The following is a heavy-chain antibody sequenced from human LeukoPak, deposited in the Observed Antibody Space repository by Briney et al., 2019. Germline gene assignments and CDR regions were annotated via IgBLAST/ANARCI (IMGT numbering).Heavy chain of an antibody. D-gene: IGHD6-13*01. CDR2: IIPIFGTA. J-gene: IGHJ5*02. Sequence: SVKVSCKASGGTFSSYAISWVRQAPGQGLEWMGGIIPIFGTANYAQKFQGRVTITADESTSTAYMELSSLRSEDTAVYYCAKDLAGIAEFGDPWGQGTLVTVSS. CDR1: GGTFSSYA. CDR3: AKDLAGIAEFGDP. V-gene: IGHV1-69*13.